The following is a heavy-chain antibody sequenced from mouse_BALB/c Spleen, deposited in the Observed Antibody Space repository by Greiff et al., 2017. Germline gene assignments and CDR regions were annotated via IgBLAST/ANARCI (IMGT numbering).Heavy chain of an antibody. CDR1: GYSFTSYY. Sequence: EVKLMESGPELVKPGASMKISCKASGYSFTSYYMHWVKQSHGKSLEWIGYIDPFNGGTSYNQKFKGKATLTVDKSSSTAYMHLSSLTSEDSAVYYCAREEGKYYAMDYWGQGTSVTVSS. V-gene: IGHV1S135*01. CDR2: IDPFNGGT. J-gene: IGHJ4*01. CDR3: AREEGKYYAMDY.